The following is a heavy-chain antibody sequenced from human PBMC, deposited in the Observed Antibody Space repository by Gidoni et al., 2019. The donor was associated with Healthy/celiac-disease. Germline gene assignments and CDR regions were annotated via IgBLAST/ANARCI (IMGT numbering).Heavy chain of an antibody. CDR1: GFTFSSYS. V-gene: IGHV3-21*01. J-gene: IGHJ5*02. CDR3: ASGFGETTA. Sequence: EVQLVESGGGLVKPGGSLRLSCAASGFTFSSYSMNWVRQAPGKGLEWVSSISSSSSYIYYADSVKGRLTISRDNAKNSLYLQMNSLRAEDTAVYYCASGFGETTAWGQGTLVTVSS. CDR2: ISSSSSYI. D-gene: IGHD3-10*01.